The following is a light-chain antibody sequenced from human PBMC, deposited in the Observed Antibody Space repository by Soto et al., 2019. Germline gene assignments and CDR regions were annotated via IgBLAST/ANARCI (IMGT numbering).Light chain of an antibody. V-gene: IGKV1-5*01. J-gene: IGKJ1*01. CDR2: AAS. Sequence: DIQMTQSPSTLSASVGDTVTITCRASESIDNWLAWYQQKPGKAPKLLIFAASTLVRGVPSRFSGRGSGTEFTLTISSLQPDDFATYYCQQYNSYSTFGQGTKVDIK. CDR1: ESIDNW. CDR3: QQYNSYST.